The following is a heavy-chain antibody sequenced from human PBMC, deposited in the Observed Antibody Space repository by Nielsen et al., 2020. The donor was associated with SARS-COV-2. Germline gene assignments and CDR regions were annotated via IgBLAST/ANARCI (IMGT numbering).Heavy chain of an antibody. CDR1: GGAFNNNA. J-gene: IGHJ4*02. D-gene: IGHD1-26*01. CDR3: ARDKWNSGSPRSFDY. V-gene: IGHV1-69*05. CDR2: IIPFFGTT. Sequence: SVKVSCKASGGAFNNNAINWVRQAPGQGLEWMGGIIPFFGTTNYAQKFQGRVTMTTDTSTNTAYMELRSLRSDDTAVYYCARDKWNSGSPRSFDYWGQGTLVTVSS.